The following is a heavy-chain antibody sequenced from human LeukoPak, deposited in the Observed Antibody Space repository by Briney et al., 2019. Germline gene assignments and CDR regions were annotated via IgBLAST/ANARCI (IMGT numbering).Heavy chain of an antibody. D-gene: IGHD3-16*02. CDR1: GGSFSDYY. CDR2: INHSGTT. CDR3: ASHYSRGSYRYTGSFDS. J-gene: IGHJ4*02. Sequence: SETLSLTCAVYGGSFSDYYWSWIRQPPGKGLEWIGEINHSGTTNYSPSLKSRVSISVDTSKNQFSLKLNSVTAADAAMYYCASHYSRGSYRYTGSFDSWGQGMLVNVSS. V-gene: IGHV4-34*01.